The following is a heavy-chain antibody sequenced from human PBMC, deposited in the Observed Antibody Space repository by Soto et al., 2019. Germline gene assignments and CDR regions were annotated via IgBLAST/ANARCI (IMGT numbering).Heavy chain of an antibody. J-gene: IGHJ4*02. V-gene: IGHV3-15*05. Sequence: EMQVEESGGGLVKPGGCLRLSCTASGFSFTIAWMTWVRQVPGKGLEWVGRIKSKGGGETTAYAAAVKGRFTISRDDSKNTVYLQMNSLQIEDTGVYYCAKVRALPGADLDYWGQGTLVTVSS. CDR2: IKSKGGGETT. CDR1: GFSFTIAW. CDR3: AKVRALPGADLDY. D-gene: IGHD6-6*01.